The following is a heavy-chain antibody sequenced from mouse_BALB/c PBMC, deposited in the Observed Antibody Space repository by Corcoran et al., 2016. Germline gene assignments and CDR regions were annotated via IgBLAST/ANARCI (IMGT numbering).Heavy chain of an antibody. J-gene: IGHJ3*01. CDR2: ISWYNGDT. Sequence: LVKTGASGTLSGKADGYSFTGSYMHWGKKSHGKSIEWIGYISWYNGDTSYNQKCKGKATFTVQTSSSTAYMQFTTLTSEDHAVYYWAREGHAYWGKGTLVT. CDR1: GYSFTGSY. V-gene: IGHV1S34*01. CDR3: AREGHAY.